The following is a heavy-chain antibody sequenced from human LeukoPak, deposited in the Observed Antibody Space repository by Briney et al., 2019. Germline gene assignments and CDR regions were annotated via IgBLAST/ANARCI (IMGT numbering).Heavy chain of an antibody. D-gene: IGHD6-6*01. CDR1: GFTFSSYW. Sequence: PGGSLILSCAASGFTFSSYWMHWVRQAPGKGLVWVSRINTDGSSTSYADSVKGRFTISRDNAKNTLYLQMNSLRAEDTAVYYCANILGYSSSSAVDYWGQGTLVSVSS. CDR3: ANILGYSSSSAVDY. CDR2: INTDGSST. J-gene: IGHJ4*02. V-gene: IGHV3-74*01.